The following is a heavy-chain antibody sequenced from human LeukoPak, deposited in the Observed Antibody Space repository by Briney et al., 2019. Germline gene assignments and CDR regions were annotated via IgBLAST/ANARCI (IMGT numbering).Heavy chain of an antibody. CDR2: ISYDGSNK. CDR1: GFTFSSYG. V-gene: IGHV3-30*18. Sequence: GGSLRLSCAASGFTFSSYGMPWVRQAPGKGLEWVAVISYDGSNKYYADSVKGRFTISRDNSKNTLYLQMNSLRAEDTAVYYCAKIYDSSGYDGMDVWGQGTTVTVSS. J-gene: IGHJ6*02. CDR3: AKIYDSSGYDGMDV. D-gene: IGHD3-22*01.